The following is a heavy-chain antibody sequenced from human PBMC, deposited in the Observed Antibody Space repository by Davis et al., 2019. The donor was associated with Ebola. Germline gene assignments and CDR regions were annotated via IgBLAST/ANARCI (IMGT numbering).Heavy chain of an antibody. CDR2: IGGSGDTP. V-gene: IGHV3-23*01. J-gene: IGHJ3*01. D-gene: IGHD2-8*01. CDR3: AKGTLTNYFRAAFDV. CDR1: GFTFSSYA. Sequence: GESLKISCAASGFTFSSYAMNWVRQAPGKGLEWVSGIGGSGDTPHYADSVKGRFTISRDSSKNTVYLQINSRRGEDTAVYYCAKGTLTNYFRAAFDVWGQGTMVTVSS.